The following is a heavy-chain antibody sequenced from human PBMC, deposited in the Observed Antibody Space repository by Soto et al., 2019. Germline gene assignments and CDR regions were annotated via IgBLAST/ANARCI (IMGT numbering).Heavy chain of an antibody. D-gene: IGHD2-8*02. CDR3: TRLGKYCQSLYS. J-gene: IGHJ1*01. CDR1: GGSFRLSY. Sequence: PSETLSLTCTVSGGSFRLSYRSCIPQPPGKGLEWVGYIYFDRTTRHNPAPKSRVTISPETSKRQFCLRLNSVTAPATAGHYFTRLGKYCQSLYSWSQGTFVSVSS. V-gene: IGHV4-59*08. CDR2: IYFDRTT.